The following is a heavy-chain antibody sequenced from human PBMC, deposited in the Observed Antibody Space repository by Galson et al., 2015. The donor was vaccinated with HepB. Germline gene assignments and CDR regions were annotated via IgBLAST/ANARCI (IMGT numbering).Heavy chain of an antibody. CDR3: ARATTSPDYKGSFDP. V-gene: IGHV4-59*01. J-gene: IGHJ5*02. CDR2: IYYSGST. Sequence: GKGLEWIGYIYYSGSTNYNPSLKSRVTISVDTSKNQFSLKLSSVTATDTAVYYCARATTSPDYKGSFDPWGQGTLVTVSS. D-gene: IGHD4-11*01.